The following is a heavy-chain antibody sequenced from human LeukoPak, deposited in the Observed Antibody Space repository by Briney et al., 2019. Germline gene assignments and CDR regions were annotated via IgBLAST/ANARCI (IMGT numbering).Heavy chain of an antibody. Sequence: PSETLSLTCTVSGGSISSYYWSWIRQPPGKGLEWIGTIYYSGTTYYNPSLKSRVTISIDTSKNQFSLKLSSVTAADTAVYYCARNFPGVGCSGGSCYDYWGQGTLVTVSS. CDR2: IYYSGTT. D-gene: IGHD2-15*01. J-gene: IGHJ4*02. CDR1: GGSISSYY. V-gene: IGHV4-39*07. CDR3: ARNFPGVGCSGGSCYDY.